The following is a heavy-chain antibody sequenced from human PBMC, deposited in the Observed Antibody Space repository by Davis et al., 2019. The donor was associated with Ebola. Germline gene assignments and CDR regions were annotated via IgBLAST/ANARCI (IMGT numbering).Heavy chain of an antibody. V-gene: IGHV1-8*01. CDR3: ARDSSGVVGANDFDY. D-gene: IGHD1-26*01. CDR1: GYILSNFG. CDR2: MNPNSGNT. Sequence: ASVKVSCKASGYILSNFGLTWVRQAPGQGLEWVGWMNPNSGNTGDAQKFQGRVTMTRNSSINTAYMELSSLRSEDTAVYFCARDSSGVVGANDFDYWGQGTLITVSS. J-gene: IGHJ4*02.